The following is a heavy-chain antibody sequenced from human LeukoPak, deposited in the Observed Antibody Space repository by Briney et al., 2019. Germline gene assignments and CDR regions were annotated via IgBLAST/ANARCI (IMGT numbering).Heavy chain of an antibody. Sequence: SETLSLTCAVYGGSFSGYYWSWIRQPPGKGLEWIGEINHSGSTNYNPSLKSRVTISIDTSKNQFSLKLSSVTAADTAVYYCARHDRSGYYSYYFDYWGQGTLVTVSS. CDR1: GGSFSGYY. D-gene: IGHD3-22*01. CDR3: ARHDRSGYYSYYFDY. V-gene: IGHV4-34*01. J-gene: IGHJ4*02. CDR2: INHSGST.